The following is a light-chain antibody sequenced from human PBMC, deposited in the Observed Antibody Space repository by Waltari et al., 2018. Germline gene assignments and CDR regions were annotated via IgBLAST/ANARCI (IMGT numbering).Light chain of an antibody. V-gene: IGLV2-11*01. CDR2: DVS. Sequence: QSALAQPRSVSGSPGQSVTISCTGTSSDIGGYNYVSLHQQHPGKPPKPVIFDVSARPSGVPDRFSGSKSGNTASLTISGLQAEDEADYYCCSYAGRYTWVFGGGTKLTVL. CDR3: CSYAGRYTWV. J-gene: IGLJ3*02. CDR1: SSDIGGYNY.